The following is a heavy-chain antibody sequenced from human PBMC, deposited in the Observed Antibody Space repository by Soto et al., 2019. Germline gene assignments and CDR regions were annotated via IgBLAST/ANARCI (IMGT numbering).Heavy chain of an antibody. CDR2: IYYSGST. J-gene: IGHJ4*02. CDR1: GGSISSSSYY. D-gene: IGHD1-26*01. CDR3: PRLTGHSGSSLYY. V-gene: IGHV4-39*01. Sequence: QLQLQESGPGLVKPSETLSLTCTVSGGSISSSSYYWGWIRQPPGKGLEWIGSIYYSGSTYYNPTPNSRPPRSVHTSKNQCPRNLRSATAADPAVDHCPRLTGHSGSSLYYWAQGNLVTVSS.